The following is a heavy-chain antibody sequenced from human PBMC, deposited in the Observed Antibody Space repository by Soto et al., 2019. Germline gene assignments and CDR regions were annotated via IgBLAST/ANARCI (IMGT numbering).Heavy chain of an antibody. V-gene: IGHV4-39*01. CDR2: IHSSGST. Sequence: QLQLQESGPGLVKPSETLSLTCTVSGGSISSSGYYWAWIRQPPGKGLEWIGSIHSSGSTYYNPSLKSRLTISVDTSKNQFSLRVSSVTAADTAVYYCARPKSGTAVAGYDYWGQGTLVTVSP. D-gene: IGHD6-13*01. J-gene: IGHJ4*02. CDR1: GGSISSSGYY. CDR3: ARPKSGTAVAGYDY.